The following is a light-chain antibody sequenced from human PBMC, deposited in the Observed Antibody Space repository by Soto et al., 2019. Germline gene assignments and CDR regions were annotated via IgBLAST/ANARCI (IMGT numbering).Light chain of an antibody. CDR2: GAS. CDR3: QQSNNWPYT. Sequence: EIVMTHSPATLSVSPGDRATLSCRASQTVRDNLAWYQQKPGQAPRLLIYGASTRATGVPARFSGSGSGTEVSRTIDSLQSEDFALYYCQQSNNWPYTFGQGTKLEIK. J-gene: IGKJ2*01. V-gene: IGKV3-15*01. CDR1: QTVRDN.